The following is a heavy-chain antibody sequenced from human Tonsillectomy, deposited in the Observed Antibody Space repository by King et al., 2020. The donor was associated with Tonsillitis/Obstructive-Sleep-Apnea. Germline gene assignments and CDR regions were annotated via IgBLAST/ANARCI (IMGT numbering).Heavy chain of an antibody. CDR3: ARVGAYYDSSAYYVS. CDR1: GFTFTDYY. Sequence: VQLVESGAEVKKPGASVKVSCKASGFTFTDYYMHWVRQAPGQGLEWMGWINPNSGGTNYAQKFQGRVTMTRDTFISTAYMELSRLRSDDTAVYYCARVGAYYDSSAYYVSWGQGTLVTVSS. V-gene: IGHV1-2*02. D-gene: IGHD3-22*01. CDR2: INPNSGGT. J-gene: IGHJ5*02.